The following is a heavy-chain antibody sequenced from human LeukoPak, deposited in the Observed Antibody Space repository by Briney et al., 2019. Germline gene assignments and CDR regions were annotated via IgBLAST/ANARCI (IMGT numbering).Heavy chain of an antibody. V-gene: IGHV1-69*04. CDR3: ARCFNYYDSSGYYP. Sequence: ASVKVSCKASGGTFSSYAISWVRQAPGQGLEWMGRIIPILGIANYAQKFQGRVTITADKSTSTAYMELSSLRSEDTAVYYCARCFNYYDSSGYYPWGQGTLVTVSS. J-gene: IGHJ5*02. CDR1: GGTFSSYA. D-gene: IGHD3-22*01. CDR2: IIPILGIA.